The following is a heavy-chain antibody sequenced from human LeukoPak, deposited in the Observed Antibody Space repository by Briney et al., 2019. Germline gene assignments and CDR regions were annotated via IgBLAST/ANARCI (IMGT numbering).Heavy chain of an antibody. CDR1: GFTFDDYA. D-gene: IGHD3-22*01. CDR3: AKDIYYDSSGSPGA. CDR2: ITWNSGSI. J-gene: IGHJ5*02. Sequence: AGGSLRLSCAGSGFTFDDYAMHWVRQAPGKGLEWFSGITWNSGSIAYADSVKGRFTISRDNAKNSLYLQMNSLRAEDMALYYCAKDIYYDSSGSPGAWGQGTLVTVSS. V-gene: IGHV3-9*03.